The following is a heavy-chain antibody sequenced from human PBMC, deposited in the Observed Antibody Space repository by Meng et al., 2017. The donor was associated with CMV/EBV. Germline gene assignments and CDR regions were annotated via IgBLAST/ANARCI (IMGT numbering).Heavy chain of an antibody. Sequence: GGSLRLSCAASGFTFSSYSTNWVRQAPGKGLEWVSYISSSSSTIYYADSVKGRFTISRDNAKNALYLQMNSLRAEDTAVYYCARGSSTSRTIAVVGGDYWGQGTLVTVSS. CDR1: GFTFSSYS. V-gene: IGHV3-48*04. CDR3: ARGSSTSRTIAVVGGDY. CDR2: ISSSSSTI. J-gene: IGHJ4*02. D-gene: IGHD6-19*01.